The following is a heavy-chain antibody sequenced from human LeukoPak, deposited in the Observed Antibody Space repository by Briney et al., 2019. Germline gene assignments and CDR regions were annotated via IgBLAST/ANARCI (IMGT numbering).Heavy chain of an antibody. D-gene: IGHD3-10*01. J-gene: IGHJ4*02. CDR1: SGFIRTSSYY. CDR3: ARHRGWLGPADY. Sequence: KTSETLSLTCTLSSGFIRTSSYYWGWVRQPPGKGLEWIGSIYYTGSAYYSPSLKSRVTISIDTSKNQFSLRLSSVTAADTAVYYCARHRGWLGPADYWGQGTLVTVSS. CDR2: IYYTGSA. V-gene: IGHV4-39*01.